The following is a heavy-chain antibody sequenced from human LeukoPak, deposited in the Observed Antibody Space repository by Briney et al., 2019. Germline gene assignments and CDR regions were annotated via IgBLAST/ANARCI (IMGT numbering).Heavy chain of an antibody. D-gene: IGHD3-10*01. J-gene: IGHJ6*04. V-gene: IGHV1-18*04. CDR1: GYTFTSYG. CDR2: XXXYNGNT. Sequence: ASVKVSCKASGYTFTSYGISWVRQAPGQGLXXXXXXXXYNGNTNYAQKLQGRVTMTTDTSTSTAYMELRSLRSDDTAVYYCARNSPGYYGSGSRMDVWGKGTTVTVSS. CDR3: ARNSPGYYGSGSRMDV.